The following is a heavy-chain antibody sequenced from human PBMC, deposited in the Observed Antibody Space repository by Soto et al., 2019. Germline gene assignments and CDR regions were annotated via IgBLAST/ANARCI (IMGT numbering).Heavy chain of an antibody. V-gene: IGHV1-8*02. J-gene: IGHJ6*01. CDR2: MNPNTGST. CDR3: ARASHTSSVYYFYY. D-gene: IGHD6-6*01. CDR1: GYTFTSYD. Sequence: QVQLVQSGAVVRKPGASVKVSCTASGYTFTSYDLNWVRQTTGQGLEWMGWMNPNTGSTGFAKKFQGRLTMPRDTSKSTAYMELSSLTSEDTALYYCARASHTSSVYYFYY.